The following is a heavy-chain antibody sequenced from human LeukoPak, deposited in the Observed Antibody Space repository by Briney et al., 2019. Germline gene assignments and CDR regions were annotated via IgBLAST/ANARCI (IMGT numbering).Heavy chain of an antibody. CDR2: IYYSGST. Sequence: SETLSLTCTVSGGSISSYYWSWIRQPPGKGLEWIGYIYYSGSTNYNPSLKSRVTISVDTSKNQFSLKLSSVTAADTAVYYCARGGYSGYGWYYFDYWGQGTLVTVSS. J-gene: IGHJ4*02. D-gene: IGHD5-12*01. V-gene: IGHV4-59*01. CDR3: ARGGYSGYGWYYFDY. CDR1: GGSISSYY.